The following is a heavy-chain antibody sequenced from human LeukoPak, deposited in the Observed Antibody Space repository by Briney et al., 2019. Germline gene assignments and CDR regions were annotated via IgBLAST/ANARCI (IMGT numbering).Heavy chain of an antibody. CDR2: IRSKAYGGTT. V-gene: IGHV3-49*03. CDR1: GFTFGDYA. Sequence: GGSLRLSCTGSGFTFGDYAMSWFRQAPGKGLEWVSFIRSKAYGGTTEYAASVKGRFTISRDDSKSIGYLQMNSLKTEDTAVYYCTRDVSETGIRAYYYYYYYMDVWGKGTTVTVSS. CDR3: TRDVSETGIRAYYYYYYYMDV. D-gene: IGHD7-27*01. J-gene: IGHJ6*03.